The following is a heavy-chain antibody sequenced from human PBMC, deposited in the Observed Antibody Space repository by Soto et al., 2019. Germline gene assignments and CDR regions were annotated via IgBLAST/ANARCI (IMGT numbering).Heavy chain of an antibody. CDR3: AREETTANRKNYYYAMDV. D-gene: IGHD4-4*01. Sequence: SVKVSCRASGGTFSSYAISWVRQAPGQGLEWMGGIIPIFGTANYAQKFQGRVTITADESTSTAYMELSSLRSEDMAVYYCAREETTANRKNYYYAMDVWGQGTTVTV. CDR2: IIPIFGTA. CDR1: GGTFSSYA. J-gene: IGHJ6*02. V-gene: IGHV1-69*13.